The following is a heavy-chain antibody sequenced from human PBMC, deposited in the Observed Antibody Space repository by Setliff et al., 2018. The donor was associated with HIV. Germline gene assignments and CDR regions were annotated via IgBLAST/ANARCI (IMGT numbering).Heavy chain of an antibody. CDR1: GGFINTNSYY. Sequence: SETLSLTCNVSGGFINTNSYYWGWIRQPPGKKVEWIGNVFYSGTTYYSPSLKSRVTISVDTAKNHFSLRLSSVTAADAAVYFCVALSVVQTQAMELAWFEPWGQGTPVTVSS. V-gene: IGHV4-39*02. D-gene: IGHD1-26*01. CDR3: VALSVVQTQAMELAWFEP. J-gene: IGHJ5*02. CDR2: VFYSGTT.